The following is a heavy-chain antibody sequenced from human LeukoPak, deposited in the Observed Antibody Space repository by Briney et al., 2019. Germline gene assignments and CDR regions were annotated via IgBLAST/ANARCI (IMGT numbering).Heavy chain of an antibody. CDR3: ARKTAPSAGYSSSPARLGFDP. V-gene: IGHV1-2*02. D-gene: IGHD6-6*01. CDR2: INPNSGGT. Sequence: ASVKVSCKASGYTFTGYYMHWVRPAPGQGLEWMGWINPNSGGTNYAQKFQGRVTMTRDTSISTAYMELSRLRSDDTAVYYCARKTAPSAGYSSSPARLGFDPWGQGTLVTVSS. J-gene: IGHJ5*02. CDR1: GYTFTGYY.